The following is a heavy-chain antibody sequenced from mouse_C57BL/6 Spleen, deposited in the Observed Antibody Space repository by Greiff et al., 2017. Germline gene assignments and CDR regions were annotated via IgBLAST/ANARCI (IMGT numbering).Heavy chain of an antibody. CDR2: IDPSDSYT. CDR1: GYTFTSHW. J-gene: IGHJ3*01. Sequence: QVQLQQPGAELVMPGASVKLSCKASGYTFTSHWMHWVKQRPGQGLEWIGEIDPSDSYTNYNQKFKGKSTLTVDKSSSTAYMQLSSLTSEDSAVYYCARSGIYDGYSFAYWGQGTLVTVSA. V-gene: IGHV1-69*01. CDR3: ARSGIYDGYSFAY. D-gene: IGHD2-3*01.